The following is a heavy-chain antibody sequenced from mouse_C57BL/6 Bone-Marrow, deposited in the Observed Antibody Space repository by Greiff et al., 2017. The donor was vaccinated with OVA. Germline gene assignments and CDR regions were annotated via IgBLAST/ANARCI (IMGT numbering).Heavy chain of an antibody. CDR1: GFTFSSYG. CDR3: ARYTPYDYYAMDY. Sequence: VQLKESGGDLVKPGGSLKLSCAASGFTFSSYGMSWVRQTPDKRLEWVATISSGGSYTYSPDSVKGRFTISRDNAKNTLYLQISSLKSEDTAMYYCARYTPYDYYAMDYWGQGTSVTVSS. V-gene: IGHV5-6*01. D-gene: IGHD6-5*01. J-gene: IGHJ4*01. CDR2: ISSGGSYT.